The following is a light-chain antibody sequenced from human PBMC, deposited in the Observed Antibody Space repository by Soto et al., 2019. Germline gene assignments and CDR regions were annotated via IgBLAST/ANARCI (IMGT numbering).Light chain of an antibody. V-gene: IGLV2-14*01. CDR2: DVT. CDR1: NSDVGGYNF. J-gene: IGLJ1*01. Sequence: QSVLTQPASVSGSPGQSITISCTGTNSDVGGYNFFTWYQQYPGKAPKLIIHDVTRRPSGVSNRFSGSKSGTTASLTISGLQAEDEADYFCCSFASSTSYVFGTGTKVTVL. CDR3: CSFASSTSYV.